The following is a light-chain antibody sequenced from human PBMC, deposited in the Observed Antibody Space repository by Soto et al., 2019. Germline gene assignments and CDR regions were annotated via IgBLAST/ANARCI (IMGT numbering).Light chain of an antibody. CDR1: QSVSSTY. V-gene: IGKV3-20*01. CDR3: QQYGSSPPSYT. CDR2: DTS. Sequence: EIVLKQSPGTLSLSPGERATLSCRASQSVSSTYLAWYQQKPGQAPRLLIYDTSNRATGIPDKFSGSGSGTDFTLTISRLEPEDFAVYYCQQYGSSPPSYTFGQGTKLEIK. J-gene: IGKJ2*01.